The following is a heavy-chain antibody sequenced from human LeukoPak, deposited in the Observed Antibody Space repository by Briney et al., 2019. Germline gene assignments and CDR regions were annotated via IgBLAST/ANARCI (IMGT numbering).Heavy chain of an antibody. CDR1: GFTFSSYA. D-gene: IGHD4-23*01. Sequence: PGGSLRLSCAASGFTFSSYAMSWVRQAPGKGLEWVSAISGSGGSTYYADSVKGRFTISRDNSKNTLYLQMNSLRAEDTAVYYCAKDLYGGNPGLGFVYYYYYMDVWGKGTTVTVSS. V-gene: IGHV3-23*01. J-gene: IGHJ6*03. CDR2: ISGSGGST. CDR3: AKDLYGGNPGLGFVYYYYYMDV.